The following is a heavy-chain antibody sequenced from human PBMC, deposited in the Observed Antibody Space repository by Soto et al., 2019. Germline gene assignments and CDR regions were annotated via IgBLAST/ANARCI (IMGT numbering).Heavy chain of an antibody. Sequence: QVQLVESGGGVVQPGRSLRLSCAASGFTFSSYAMHWVRQAPGKGLEWVAVISYDGSNKYYADSVKGRFTISRDNSKNTLYLQMNSLRAEDTAVYYCAREVVGYCSGGSCYGPSFLDYWGQGTLVTVSS. CDR2: ISYDGSNK. CDR1: GFTFSSYA. D-gene: IGHD2-15*01. J-gene: IGHJ4*02. CDR3: AREVVGYCSGGSCYGPSFLDY. V-gene: IGHV3-30-3*01.